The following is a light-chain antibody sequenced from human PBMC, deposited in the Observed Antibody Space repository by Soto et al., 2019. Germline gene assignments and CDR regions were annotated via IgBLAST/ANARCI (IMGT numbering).Light chain of an antibody. Sequence: QSVLTQPPSVSAAPGQTVTVSCSGNSSNIGNSYVSWYQQFPGTAPRLLIYDDNKRPSGIRDRFSGSKSGTSATLAITGLQTGVEAVYYCGTWDSSLTNGRAVFGGGTKVTVL. CDR2: DDN. V-gene: IGLV1-51*01. CDR3: GTWDSSLTNGRAV. CDR1: SSNIGNSY. J-gene: IGLJ3*02.